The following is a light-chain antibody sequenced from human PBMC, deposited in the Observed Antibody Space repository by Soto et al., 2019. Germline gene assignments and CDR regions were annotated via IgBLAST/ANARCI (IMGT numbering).Light chain of an antibody. Sequence: QSALTQPRSVSGSPGQSVTISCTGTRSDIGGYNYVSWYQQHPGKAPKPMIYDVTTRPSGVPDRFSGSKSGTTASLTISGLQAEDEADYYCCSYAGSYPWVFGGGTKVTVL. CDR2: DVT. J-gene: IGLJ3*02. CDR1: RSDIGGYNY. CDR3: CSYAGSYPWV. V-gene: IGLV2-11*01.